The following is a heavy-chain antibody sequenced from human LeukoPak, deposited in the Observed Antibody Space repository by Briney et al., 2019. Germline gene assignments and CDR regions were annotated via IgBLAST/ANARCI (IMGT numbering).Heavy chain of an antibody. CDR2: INHSGRT. J-gene: IGHJ4*02. CDR3: ARDPCGSINCPLRY. CDR1: GGSLSGSY. D-gene: IGHD1-26*01. V-gene: IGHV4-34*01. Sequence: PSETLSLTCAVFGGSLSGSYCNWIRQTPGKGLEWIGEINHSGRTNYNSSLKSRVTISVDTSKIQFSLKLISVTAADTAVYYCARDPCGSINCPLRYWGQGTQVTVSS.